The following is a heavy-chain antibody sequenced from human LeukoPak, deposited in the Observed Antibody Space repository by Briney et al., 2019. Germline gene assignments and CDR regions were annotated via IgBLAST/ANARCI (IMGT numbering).Heavy chain of an antibody. D-gene: IGHD4-23*01. J-gene: IGHJ3*02. CDR1: GYRFITYW. Sequence: GESLKISCKGSGYRFITYWTGWVRQMPGKGLEWMGIIYPGDSDTTYSPSFQGQVTISADKSISTAYLQWSSLKASGTAMYYCARHSVVTPKPDDAFDIWGQGTMVTVSS. CDR2: IYPGDSDT. V-gene: IGHV5-51*01. CDR3: ARHSVVTPKPDDAFDI.